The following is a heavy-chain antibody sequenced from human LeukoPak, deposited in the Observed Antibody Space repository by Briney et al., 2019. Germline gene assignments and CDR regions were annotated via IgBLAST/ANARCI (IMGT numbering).Heavy chain of an antibody. J-gene: IGHJ4*02. Sequence: HPGGSLRLSCAASGFTFSSYAMSWVRQAPGKGLEWVSAISGSGGSTYYADSVKGRFTISRDNSKNMLYLQMNSLRAEDTAVYYCAKDLSVVVVAATCLDYWGQGTLVTVSS. V-gene: IGHV3-23*01. CDR1: GFTFSSYA. D-gene: IGHD2-15*01. CDR2: ISGSGGST. CDR3: AKDLSVVVVAATCLDY.